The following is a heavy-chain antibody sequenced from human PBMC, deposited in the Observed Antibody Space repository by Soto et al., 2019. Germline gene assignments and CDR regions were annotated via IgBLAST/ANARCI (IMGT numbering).Heavy chain of an antibody. J-gene: IGHJ5*02. Sequence: PSETLSLTCTVSGGSISSSSYYWGWIRQPPGKGLEWIGSIYYSGSTYYNPSLKSRVTISVDTSKNQFSLKLSSVTAADTAVYYCARLGPLGWFDPWGQGTRVTVSS. V-gene: IGHV4-39*01. CDR1: GGSISSSSYY. CDR2: IYYSGST. CDR3: ARLGPLGWFDP.